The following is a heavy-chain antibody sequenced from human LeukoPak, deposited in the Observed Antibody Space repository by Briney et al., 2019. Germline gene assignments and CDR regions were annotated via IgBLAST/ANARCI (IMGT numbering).Heavy chain of an antibody. CDR3: ARDRLKLERTSFHYYYGMDV. Sequence: SETLSLTCTVSGGSISSYYWSWIRQPPGKGLEWIGYIYYSGSTNYSPSLKSRVTISVDTSKNQFSLKLSSVTAADTAVYYCARDRLKLERTSFHYYYGMDVWGQGTTVTVSS. D-gene: IGHD1-1*01. CDR1: GGSISSYY. J-gene: IGHJ6*02. V-gene: IGHV4-59*01. CDR2: IYYSGST.